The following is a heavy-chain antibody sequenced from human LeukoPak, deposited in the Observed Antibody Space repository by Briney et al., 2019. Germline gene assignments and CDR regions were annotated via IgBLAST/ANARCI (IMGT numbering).Heavy chain of an antibody. V-gene: IGHV4-30-4*01. CDR2: IYYSGST. Sequence: SETLSLTCTVSGGSISSGDYYWSWIRQPPGKGLEWIGYIYYSGSTYYNPSLKSRVTISVDTSKNQFSLKLSSVTAADTAVYYWARGGGDTMVRVVIWNYWGQGTLVTVSS. CDR1: GGSISSGDYY. J-gene: IGHJ4*02. D-gene: IGHD3-10*01. CDR3: ARGGGDTMVRVVIWNY.